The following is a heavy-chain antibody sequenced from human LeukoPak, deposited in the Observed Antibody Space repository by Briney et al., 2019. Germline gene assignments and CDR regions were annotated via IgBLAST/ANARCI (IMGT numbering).Heavy chain of an antibody. V-gene: IGHV3-33*01. CDR1: GLTLTSYG. CDR2: IWYDGSNK. D-gene: IGHD6-19*01. CDR3: ARDHSSGWYSDYFDY. Sequence: GGSLRPSCAASGLTLTSYGTHGVRQAPGKGLEWVAVIWYDGSNKYYADSVKGRFTISRDNSKNTLYLQMNSLRAEDTAVYYCARDHSSGWYSDYFDYWGQGTLVTVSS. J-gene: IGHJ4*02.